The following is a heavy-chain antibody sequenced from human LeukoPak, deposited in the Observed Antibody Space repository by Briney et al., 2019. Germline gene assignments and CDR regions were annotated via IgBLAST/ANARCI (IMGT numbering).Heavy chain of an antibody. CDR3: SRDPRRRGAYFDL. J-gene: IGHJ2*01. V-gene: IGHV3-13*05. Sequence: GGSLRLSCAASGFSFSSYDMHWVRQGTGKGLEWVSAIGTAGDPYYSDSVKGRFTISRENARNSLYLQMNSLRAGDTAVYYCSRDPRRRGAYFDLWGRGTLVTVSS. CDR2: IGTAGDP. CDR1: GFSFSSYD.